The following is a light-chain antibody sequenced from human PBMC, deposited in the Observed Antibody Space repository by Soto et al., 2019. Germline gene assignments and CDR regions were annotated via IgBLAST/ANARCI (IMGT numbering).Light chain of an antibody. CDR1: QSVSSSY. V-gene: IGKV3-20*01. CDR3: QQYGSSLIT. CDR2: GAS. J-gene: IGKJ5*01. Sequence: EIVLSQSPGTLSLSAGERATLSCRASQSVSSSYLAWYQQKPGQAPRLLIYGASSRATGIPDRFSGSGSGTDFTLTISRLVPEDFAVYYCQQYGSSLITFGQGTRLE.